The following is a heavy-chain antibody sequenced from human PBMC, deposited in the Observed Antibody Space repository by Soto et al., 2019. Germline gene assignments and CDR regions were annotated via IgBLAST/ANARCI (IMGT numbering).Heavy chain of an antibody. D-gene: IGHD6-19*01. V-gene: IGHV5-51*01. CDR3: ARQGVHSSGNYYYGMDV. J-gene: IGHJ6*02. Sequence: PGESMKISCQGAGYSFTSYSIGWVRQITGKGLEWMGIIYPGDSDTRYSPSFQGQVTISADKSISTAYLQWSSLKASDTAMYYCARQGVHSSGNYYYGMDVWGQGTTVTVSS. CDR2: IYPGDSDT. CDR1: GYSFTSYS.